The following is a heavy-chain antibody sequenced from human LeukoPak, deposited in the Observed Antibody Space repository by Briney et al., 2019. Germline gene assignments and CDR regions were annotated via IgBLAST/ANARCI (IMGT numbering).Heavy chain of an antibody. Sequence: SETLSLTCTVSGGSISNSGYYGGWIRLPPGGGLDWIGSVSYSGSSYYKSSLKSRVTISVDTSKNQFSLRLSSVTAADTAVYYCARLPAASTQFDYWGQGTLVTVSS. J-gene: IGHJ4*02. V-gene: IGHV4-39*01. CDR1: GGSISNSGYY. CDR3: ARLPAASTQFDY. D-gene: IGHD2-2*01. CDR2: VSYSGSS.